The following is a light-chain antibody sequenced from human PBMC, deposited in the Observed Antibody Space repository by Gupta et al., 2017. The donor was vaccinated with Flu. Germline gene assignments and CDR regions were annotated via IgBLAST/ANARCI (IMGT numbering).Light chain of an antibody. CDR1: QSLLHSNGYNY. J-gene: IGKJ4*01. V-gene: IGKV2-28*01. CDR3: MQVLQAPLT. Sequence: DIVMTQSPLSLPVTPGEPASISCRSSQSLLHSNGYNYLDWYLQKPGQSPQLLIYLGSNRASGVPDRFSGSGSGIDFTLKISRVEAEDVGVYYCMQVLQAPLTVGGGTKVEIK. CDR2: LGS.